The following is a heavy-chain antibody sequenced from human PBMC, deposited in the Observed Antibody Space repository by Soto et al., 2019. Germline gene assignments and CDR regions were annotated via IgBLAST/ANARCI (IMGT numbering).Heavy chain of an antibody. D-gene: IGHD1-26*01. Sequence: HSETLSLTCAVSGGSISSGGYSWSWIRQPPGKGLEWIGYIYHSGSTYYNPSLKSRVTISVDRSKNQFSLKLSSVTAADTAVYYCARGVGAPDFDYWGQGTLVTVSS. V-gene: IGHV4-30-2*01. CDR2: IYHSGST. CDR1: GGSISSGGYS. CDR3: ARGVGAPDFDY. J-gene: IGHJ4*02.